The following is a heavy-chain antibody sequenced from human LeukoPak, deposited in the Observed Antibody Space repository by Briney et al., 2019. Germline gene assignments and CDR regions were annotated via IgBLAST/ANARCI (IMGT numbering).Heavy chain of an antibody. CDR3: AKGIQGAVAGHFDY. CDR2: ISSSSSYI. D-gene: IGHD6-19*01. Sequence: KPGGSLRLSCAASGFTFSSYSMNWVRQAPGKGLEWVSSISSSSSYIYYADSVKGRFTISRDNAKNSLYLQMNTLRAEDTAVYYCAKGIQGAVAGHFDYWGQGTLVTVSS. CDR1: GFTFSSYS. V-gene: IGHV3-21*04. J-gene: IGHJ4*02.